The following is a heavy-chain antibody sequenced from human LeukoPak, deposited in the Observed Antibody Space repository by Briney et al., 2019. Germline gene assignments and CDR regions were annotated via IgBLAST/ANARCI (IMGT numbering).Heavy chain of an antibody. D-gene: IGHD4-17*01. CDR3: ARGDLTTVTPDY. V-gene: IGHV1-8*03. CDR2: MNPNSGNT. CDR1: GYTFTSYD. Sequence: ASVKVSCKASGYTFTSYDINWVRQATGQGREWMGWMNPNSGNTGYAQKFQGRDTITRNTSISTAYMELSSLRSEDTAVYYCARGDLTTVTPDYWGQGTLVTVSS. J-gene: IGHJ4*02.